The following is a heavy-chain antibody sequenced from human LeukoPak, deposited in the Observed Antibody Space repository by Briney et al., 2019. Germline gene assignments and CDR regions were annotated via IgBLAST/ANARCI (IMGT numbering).Heavy chain of an antibody. CDR3: TRDGPRSSGYPDT. Sequence: SETLSLTCTVSGGSISSGGHFWSWIRQHPGKGLEWIGYIYYSGSTYYNPSLKSRVTISVDTSKNQFSLRLNSVTAADTAVYYCTRDGPRSSGYPDTWGQGTLVTVSS. J-gene: IGHJ5*02. V-gene: IGHV4-31*03. CDR1: GGSISSGGHF. CDR2: IYYSGST. D-gene: IGHD3-22*01.